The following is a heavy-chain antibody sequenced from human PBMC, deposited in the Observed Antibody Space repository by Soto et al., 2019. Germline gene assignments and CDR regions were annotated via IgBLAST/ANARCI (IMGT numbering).Heavy chain of an antibody. J-gene: IGHJ4*02. CDR3: AHSPCGAAPDY. V-gene: IGHV2-5*01. D-gene: IGHD6-6*01. Sequence: QITLKESGPTLVKPKQTLTLPCTVSGFSVSARGVGVGWIRQPPGKALEWLGIIYWNDDKRYSPSLKSRLTITKATAKNQVVLTMTNMDPVDTATYYCAHSPCGAAPDYWGQGTLVTVSS. CDR1: GFSVSARGVG. CDR2: IYWNDDK.